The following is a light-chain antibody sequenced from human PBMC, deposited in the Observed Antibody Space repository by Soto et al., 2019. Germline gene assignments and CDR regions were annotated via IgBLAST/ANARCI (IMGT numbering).Light chain of an antibody. J-gene: IGLJ2*01. Sequence: QAALTQPPSASGSPLQSVTISCTGTSTDLGGYKFVSWYQQHPGKAPKLMISEVSKRPSGGPDRFSGSKSGSTASLTVSGLQAEDEADYYCSSYAGRNAVVFGRRTKLTV. CDR1: STDLGGYKF. V-gene: IGLV2-8*01. CDR2: EVS. CDR3: SSYAGRNAVV.